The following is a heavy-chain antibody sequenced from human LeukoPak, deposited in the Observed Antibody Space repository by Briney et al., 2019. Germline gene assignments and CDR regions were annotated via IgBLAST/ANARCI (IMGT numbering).Heavy chain of an antibody. J-gene: IGHJ4*02. CDR2: MNTNSGNT. CDR3: ARGSKRRYYDSRYYFDY. CDR1: GYTFTSYD. V-gene: IGHV1-8*01. Sequence: ASVKVSCKASGYTFTSYDINWVRQATGQGLEWMGWMNTNSGNTGYAQKFQGRVTMTRNTSISTAYMELSSLRSEDTAVYYCARGSKRRYYDSRYYFDYWGQGTLVTVSS. D-gene: IGHD3-22*01.